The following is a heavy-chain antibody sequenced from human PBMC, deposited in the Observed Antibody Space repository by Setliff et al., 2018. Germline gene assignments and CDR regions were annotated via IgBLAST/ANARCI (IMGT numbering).Heavy chain of an antibody. CDR3: AKDFRDLGYSDY. V-gene: IGHV3-48*01. J-gene: IGHJ4*02. CDR2: TSSGSNSI. Sequence: PGGSLRLSCAASGFTFSIYSMNWVRQAPGKGLEWISYTSSGSNSIYYADSVMGRFTISRDNSKNTLYLQMNSLRAEDTAVYYCAKDFRDLGYSDYWGQGTLVTVSS. CDR1: GFTFSIYS.